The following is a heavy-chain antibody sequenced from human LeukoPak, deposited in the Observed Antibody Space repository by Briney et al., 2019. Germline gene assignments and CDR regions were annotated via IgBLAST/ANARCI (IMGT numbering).Heavy chain of an antibody. CDR2: VYATGTA. D-gene: IGHD2-15*01. J-gene: IGHJ3*02. CDR1: HGAISTFF. Sequence: SETLSLTCSLSHGAISTFFWNWIRQPAGKPLEWIGRVYATGTANYNPSLQSRVTMSIDASQNQFSLKLTSVTAADTAVYYCARDLCGGSCYQLDAFDIWGQGTMVSVSS. V-gene: IGHV4-4*07. CDR3: ARDLCGGSCYQLDAFDI.